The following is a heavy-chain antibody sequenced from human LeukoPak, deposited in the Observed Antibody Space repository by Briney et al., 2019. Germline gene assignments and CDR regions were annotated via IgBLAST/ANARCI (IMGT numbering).Heavy chain of an antibody. D-gene: IGHD1/OR15-1a*01. CDR1: GFTVSSNY. Sequence: PGGSLRLSCAASGFTVSSNYMSWVRQAPGKGLEWVSVIYSGGSADYADSVKGRFTISGDNSKNTLYLQMNSLRAEDTAVYYCVRMNNTWVRAPIGHWGQGTLVTVSS. V-gene: IGHV3-53*01. J-gene: IGHJ4*02. CDR3: VRMNNTWVRAPIGH. CDR2: IYSGGSA.